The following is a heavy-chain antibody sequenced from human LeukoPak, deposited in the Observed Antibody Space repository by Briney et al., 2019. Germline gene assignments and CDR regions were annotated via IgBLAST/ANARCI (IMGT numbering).Heavy chain of an antibody. CDR2: IYHSGST. D-gene: IGHD6-13*01. V-gene: IGHV4-4*02. Sequence: PSGTLSLTCAVSGGSISSSNWWSWVRQPPGKGLEWIGEIYHSGSTNYNPSLKSRVTISVDKSKNQFSLKLSSVTAADTAGYYCARGHPRIAAADPYYFDYWGQGTLVTVSS. J-gene: IGHJ4*02. CDR3: ARGHPRIAAADPYYFDY. CDR1: GGSISSSNW.